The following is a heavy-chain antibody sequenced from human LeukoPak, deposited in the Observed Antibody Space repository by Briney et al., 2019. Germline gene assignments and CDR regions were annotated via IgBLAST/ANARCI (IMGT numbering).Heavy chain of an antibody. V-gene: IGHV3-15*01. Sequence: GGSLRLSCAASGFTFNNAWMNWVRQAPGKGLGWVGRIKSKNVGGTTDYAAPVKGRFTISRDDSKNTVYLQMNSLKIEDTAVYYCTSHAAFDPWGQGTLVTVSS. CDR3: TSHAAFDP. J-gene: IGHJ5*02. CDR2: IKSKNVGGTT. CDR1: GFTFNNAW.